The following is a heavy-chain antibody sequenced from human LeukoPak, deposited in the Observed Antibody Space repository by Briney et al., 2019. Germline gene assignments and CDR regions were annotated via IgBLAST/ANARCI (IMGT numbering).Heavy chain of an antibody. D-gene: IGHD4-17*01. CDR2: IDTDGSSA. CDR1: GFTFSSYW. V-gene: IGHV3-74*01. CDR3: ASALTTVTPHFHC. J-gene: IGHJ4*02. Sequence: GGSLRLPCAASGFTFSSYWMHWVRQAPGKGLVWVSRIDTDGSSATYADSVKGRFTISRDNAKNTVYLQMNSLRVEDTGVYYCASALTTVTPHFHCWGQGTLVTVSS.